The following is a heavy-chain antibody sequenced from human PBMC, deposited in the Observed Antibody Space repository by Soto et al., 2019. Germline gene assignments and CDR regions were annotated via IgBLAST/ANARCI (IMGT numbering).Heavy chain of an antibody. Sequence: PSETLSLTCTVSGGSISSGGYYWSWIRQHPGKGLEWIGYIYYNGSTYYNPSLKSRVTISVDTSKNQFSLKLSSVTAADTAVYYCARDGYSYGYYYYYGMDVWGQGTTVTVSS. J-gene: IGHJ6*02. D-gene: IGHD5-18*01. CDR1: GGSISSGGYY. CDR3: ARDGYSYGYYYYYGMDV. V-gene: IGHV4-31*03. CDR2: IYYNGST.